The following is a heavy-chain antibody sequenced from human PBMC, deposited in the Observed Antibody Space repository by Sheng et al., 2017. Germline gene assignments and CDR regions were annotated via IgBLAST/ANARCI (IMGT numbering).Heavy chain of an antibody. J-gene: IGHJ3*02. D-gene: IGHD4-4*01. CDR1: GGSISSSSYY. Sequence: QLQLQESGPGLVKPSETLSLTCTVSGGSISSSSYYWGWIRQPPGKGLEWIGSIYYSGSTYYNPSLKSRVTISVDTSKNQFSLKLSSVTAADTAVYYCAREPDYTDGDWAFEYLGPRGTMVTGLF. CDR3: AREPDYTDGDWAFEY. V-gene: IGHV4-39*07. CDR2: IYYSGST.